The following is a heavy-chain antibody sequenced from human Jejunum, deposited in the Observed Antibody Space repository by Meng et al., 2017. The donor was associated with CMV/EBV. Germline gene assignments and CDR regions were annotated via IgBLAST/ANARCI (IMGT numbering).Heavy chain of an antibody. CDR1: GSTFGNYW. Sequence: GSTFGNYWVHWVRQAPGKGLEWIGGIDHSGSTNYNPSLKSRVTISIDTSKNQLSLRLTSVTAADTAVYYCARGRWTGGWFDPWGQGILVTVSS. CDR2: IDHSGST. J-gene: IGHJ5*02. D-gene: IGHD3/OR15-3a*01. V-gene: IGHV4-4*02. CDR3: ARGRWTGGWFDP.